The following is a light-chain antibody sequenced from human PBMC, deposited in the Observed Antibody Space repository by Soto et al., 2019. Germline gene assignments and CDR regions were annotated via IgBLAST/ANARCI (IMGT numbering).Light chain of an antibody. CDR1: QSVSSY. J-gene: IGKJ1*01. Sequence: EMVMTQSPATLSVSPGERATLSCRASQSVSSYLAWYQQKPGQAPRLLIYGASTRTTGIPARFSGSGSGTEFTLTISSLQSEDFAVYYCQQYNNWPPWTFGQGTKVDIK. CDR3: QQYNNWPPWT. V-gene: IGKV3-15*01. CDR2: GAS.